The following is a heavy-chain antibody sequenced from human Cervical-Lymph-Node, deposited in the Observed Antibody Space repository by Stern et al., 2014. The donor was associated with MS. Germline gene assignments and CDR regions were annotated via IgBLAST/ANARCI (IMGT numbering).Heavy chain of an antibody. Sequence: VQLVESGAEVKKPGSSVKVSCQASGGAFNVYAINWLRQAPGKGLEWMGGIIPIIGIADYAQKFQGRVMITADESTRTSSMQLSSLTSNDTAVYYCARDGRHTNNYGLDVWGQGTTVTVSS. J-gene: IGHJ6*02. CDR2: IIPIIGIA. CDR3: ARDGRHTNNYGLDV. V-gene: IGHV1-69*01. CDR1: GGAFNVYA.